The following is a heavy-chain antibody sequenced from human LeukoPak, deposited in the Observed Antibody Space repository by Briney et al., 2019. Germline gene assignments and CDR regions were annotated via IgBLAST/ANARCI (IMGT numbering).Heavy chain of an antibody. D-gene: IGHD1-26*01. Sequence: RASETLSLTCTVSYYSISRGHYWGWIRQPPGKGLEWIGSIYHIGSTYYNPSLKSRVTISVDTSKNQFSLKLSSVTAADTAVYYCARGNVGGNPDYWGQGTLVTVSS. CDR1: YYSISRGHY. CDR3: ARGNVGGNPDY. CDR2: IYHIGST. J-gene: IGHJ4*02. V-gene: IGHV4-38-2*02.